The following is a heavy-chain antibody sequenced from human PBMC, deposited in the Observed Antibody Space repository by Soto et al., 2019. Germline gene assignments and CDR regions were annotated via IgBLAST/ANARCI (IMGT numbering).Heavy chain of an antibody. V-gene: IGHV4-31*03. Sequence: TLSLTCTVYGGSISSGGYYWSWIRQNPGKGLEWIGYIYYSGSTYYNPSLKSRVTISVDTSKNQFSLKLSSVTAADTAVYYCARTSYDSSGTAADPWGQGTLVTVS. J-gene: IGHJ5*02. D-gene: IGHD3-22*01. CDR1: GGSISSGGYY. CDR2: IYYSGST. CDR3: ARTSYDSSGTAADP.